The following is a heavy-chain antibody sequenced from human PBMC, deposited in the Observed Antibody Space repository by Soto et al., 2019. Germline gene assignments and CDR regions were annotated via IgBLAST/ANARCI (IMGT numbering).Heavy chain of an antibody. CDR1: GGSVSSGSYY. CDR2: IYYSGST. Sequence: QVQLQESGPGLVKPSETLSLTCTVSGGSVSSGSYYWSWIRQPPGKGLEWIGYIYYSGSTNYNPSLKSRVTISVDTSKNQFSLKLSSVTAADTAVYYCARDLSLYYWGQGTLVTVSS. V-gene: IGHV4-61*01. CDR3: ARDLSLYY. J-gene: IGHJ4*02. D-gene: IGHD3-16*02.